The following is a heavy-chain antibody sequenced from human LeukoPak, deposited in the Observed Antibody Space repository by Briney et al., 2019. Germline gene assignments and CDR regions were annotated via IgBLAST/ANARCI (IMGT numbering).Heavy chain of an antibody. Sequence: SETLSLTCAVYGGSFSGYYWNWIRQPPGKGLEWTGYIYYSGSTNYNPSLKSRVTISVDTSKNQFSLKLSSVTAADTAVYYCARGGYYDSSGYYYYYYYYMDVWGKGTTVTVSS. CDR2: IYYSGST. V-gene: IGHV4-59*01. D-gene: IGHD3-22*01. CDR1: GGSFSGYY. J-gene: IGHJ6*03. CDR3: ARGGYYDSSGYYYYYYYYMDV.